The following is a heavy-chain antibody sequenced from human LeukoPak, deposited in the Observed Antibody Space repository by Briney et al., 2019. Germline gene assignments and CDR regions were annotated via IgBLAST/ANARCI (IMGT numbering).Heavy chain of an antibody. J-gene: IGHJ5*02. CDR3: ARDRTNWFDP. CDR2: IYYSGST. CDR1: GGSISSGGYY. V-gene: IGHV4-31*03. Sequence: SETLSLTCTVSGGSISSGGYYWNWIRQHPGKGLEWIGYIYYSGSTYYNPSLKSRVTISVDTSKNQFSLKLSSVTPADTAVYYCARDRTNWFDPWGQGTLVTVPS. D-gene: IGHD1/OR15-1a*01.